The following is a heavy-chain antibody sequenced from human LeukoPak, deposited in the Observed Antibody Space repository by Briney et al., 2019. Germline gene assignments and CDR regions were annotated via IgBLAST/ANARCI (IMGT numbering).Heavy chain of an antibody. Sequence: PGGSLRLSCAASGFNFDDYAMHWVRQGPGMGLEWVSGISSNSAYIAYADSVKGRFTISRDNDKNSLYLQMNSLRPEDMALYFCVKADGHCSDGVCYKYQDWGLGTLVTVSS. V-gene: IGHV3-9*03. J-gene: IGHJ1*01. CDR2: ISSNSAYI. CDR1: GFNFDDYA. D-gene: IGHD2-8*01. CDR3: VKADGHCSDGVCYKYQD.